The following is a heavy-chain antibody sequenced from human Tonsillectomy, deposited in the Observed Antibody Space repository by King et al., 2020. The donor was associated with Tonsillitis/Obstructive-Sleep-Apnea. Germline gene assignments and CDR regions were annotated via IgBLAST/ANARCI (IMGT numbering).Heavy chain of an antibody. J-gene: IGHJ4*02. CDR1: GYSFNSYW. CDR2: IDPSDSYT. D-gene: IGHD3-10*01. V-gene: IGHV5-10-1*01. CDR3: ARPTYYYGSGSYYNSLGYDY. Sequence: QLVQSGAKVKKPGESLRISCKGSGYSFNSYWISWVRQMPGKGLEWMGRIDPSDSYTNYSPSFQGHVTISADKSISTAYLQWSSLKASDTAMYYCARPTYYYGSGSYYNSLGYDYWGQGTLVTVSS.